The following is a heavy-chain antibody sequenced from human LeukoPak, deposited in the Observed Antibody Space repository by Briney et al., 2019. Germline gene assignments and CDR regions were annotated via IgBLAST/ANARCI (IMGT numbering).Heavy chain of an antibody. D-gene: IGHD3-3*01. CDR1: GFTFSSYG. CDR3: ARGALKYYDFWSGYYSNFHYYGMDV. Sequence: GGSLRLSCAASGFTFSSYGMHWARRAPGKGLEWVAVIWYDGSNKYYADSVKGRFTISRDNSKNTLYLQMNSLRAEDTAVYYCARGALKYYDFWSGYYSNFHYYGMDVWGQGTTVTVSS. V-gene: IGHV3-33*01. CDR2: IWYDGSNK. J-gene: IGHJ6*02.